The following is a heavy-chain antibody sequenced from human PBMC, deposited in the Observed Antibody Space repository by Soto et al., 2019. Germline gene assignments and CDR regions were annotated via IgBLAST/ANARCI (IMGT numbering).Heavy chain of an antibody. D-gene: IGHD3-3*01. V-gene: IGHV4-4*07. CDR1: GGSISSYY. CDR2: IYTSGST. CDR3: ERGRFLEWSGGWFDP. J-gene: IGHJ5*02. Sequence: SETLSLTCTVSGGSISSYYWSWIRQPAGKGLEWIGRIYTSGSTNYNPSLKSRVTMSVDTSKNQFSLKLSSVTAADTAVYYCERGRFLEWSGGWFDPWGQGTLVTVSS.